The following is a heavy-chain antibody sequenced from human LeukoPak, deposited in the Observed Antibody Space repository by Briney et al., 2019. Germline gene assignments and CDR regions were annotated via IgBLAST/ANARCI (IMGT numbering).Heavy chain of an antibody. V-gene: IGHV4-34*01. Sequence: SETLSLTCTVSGGFINGYYWSWIRQSPGKGLEWIGEINHSGSTNYNPSLKSRVTISVDTSKNQFSLKLSSVTAADTAVYYCARHFWYYFDYWGQGTLVTVSS. CDR1: GGFINGYY. J-gene: IGHJ4*02. CDR3: ARHFWYYFDY. D-gene: IGHD3-3*02. CDR2: INHSGST.